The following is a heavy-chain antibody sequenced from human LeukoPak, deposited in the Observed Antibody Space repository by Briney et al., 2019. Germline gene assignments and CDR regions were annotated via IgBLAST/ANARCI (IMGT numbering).Heavy chain of an antibody. Sequence: GGSLRLSCAASGFTFSSYSMNWVRQAPGKGLEWVSSISSSSSYIYYADSVKGRFTISRDNAKNSLYLQMNSLRAEDTAVYYCARDLAGGGSHYYWGQGTLVTVSS. D-gene: IGHD1-26*01. CDR3: ARDLAGGGSHYY. CDR1: GFTFSSYS. J-gene: IGHJ4*02. CDR2: ISSSSSYI. V-gene: IGHV3-21*01.